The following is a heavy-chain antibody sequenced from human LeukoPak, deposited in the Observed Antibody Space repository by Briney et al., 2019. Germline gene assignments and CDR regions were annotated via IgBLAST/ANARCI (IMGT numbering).Heavy chain of an antibody. D-gene: IGHD5-18*01. CDR2: INAGNGNT. V-gene: IGHV1-3*01. J-gene: IGHJ4*02. CDR3: ARFVDTEYYFDY. Sequence: DSVKVSCKASGYTFTSYAMHWVRQAPGQRLEWMGWINAGNGNTKYSQKFQGRVTITRDTSASTAYMELSSLRSEDTAVYYCARFVDTEYYFDYWGQGTLVTVSS. CDR1: GYTFTSYA.